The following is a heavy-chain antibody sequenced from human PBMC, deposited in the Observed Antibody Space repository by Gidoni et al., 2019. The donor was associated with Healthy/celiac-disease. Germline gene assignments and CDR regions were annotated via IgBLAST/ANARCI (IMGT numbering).Heavy chain of an antibody. Sequence: QVQLQQWSAGLLQPSHTLSLPCAFYGGSFSGYYWSWIRQPPGKGLEWIGEINHSGSTNYNQSLKSRVTISVDTSKNQVSLKLSSVTAADTDAYYCARRRSDYGEYWYFDLWGRGTLVTVSS. CDR1: GGSFSGYY. J-gene: IGHJ2*01. CDR3: ARRRSDYGEYWYFDL. D-gene: IGHD4-17*01. CDR2: INHSGST. V-gene: IGHV4-34*01.